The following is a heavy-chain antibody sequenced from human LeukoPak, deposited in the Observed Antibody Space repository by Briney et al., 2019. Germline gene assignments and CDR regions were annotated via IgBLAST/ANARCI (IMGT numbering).Heavy chain of an antibody. J-gene: IGHJ4*02. CDR3: AREGRYFDWLLSWFDY. Sequence: GGSLRLSCAASGFTVSSNYMSWVRQAPGKGLEWVSVIYSGGSTYYADSVKGRFTISRDNSKNTLYLQMNSLRAEDTAVYYCAREGRYFDWLLSWFDYWGQGSLVTVSS. CDR2: IYSGGST. V-gene: IGHV3-53*01. D-gene: IGHD3-9*01. CDR1: GFTVSSNY.